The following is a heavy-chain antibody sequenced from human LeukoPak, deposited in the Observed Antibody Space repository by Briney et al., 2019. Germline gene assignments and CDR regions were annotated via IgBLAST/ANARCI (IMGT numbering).Heavy chain of an antibody. CDR2: ILHTGKT. CDR3: ARGNAFDV. V-gene: IGHV4-38-2*02. J-gene: IGHJ3*01. CDR1: GYSIKNGYY. Sequence: SETLSLTCSVSGYSIKNGYYWDWIRQAPGKGLEWLGSILHTGKTFYNPSLKSRLTLSVATSKNQFSLNLRSVTASDTAVYYCARGNAFDVWGQGTMVTVSS.